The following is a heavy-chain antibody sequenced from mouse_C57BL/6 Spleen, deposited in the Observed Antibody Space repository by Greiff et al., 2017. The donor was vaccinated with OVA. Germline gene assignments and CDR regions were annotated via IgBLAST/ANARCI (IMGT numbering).Heavy chain of an antibody. D-gene: IGHD1-1*01. CDR1: GSTFTSSC. CDR2: INPSSGYP. CDR3: ARDGSSSLAY. Sequence: QVQLQQSGAELAKPGASVKLSCKASGSTFTSSCMHWVTQRPGPGLEWIGYINPSSGYPKSNQKFKDKATLTADKSSSTAYMQLSSLTYEDSAVYYCARDGSSSLAYWGQGTLVTVSA. J-gene: IGHJ3*01. V-gene: IGHV1-7*01.